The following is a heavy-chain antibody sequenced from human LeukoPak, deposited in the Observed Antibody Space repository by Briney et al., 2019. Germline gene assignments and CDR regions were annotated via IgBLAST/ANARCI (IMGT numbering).Heavy chain of an antibody. CDR3: ARSSGWHLLLLDY. CDR1: GGSISSSSYY. Sequence: SETLSLTCTVSGGSISSSSYYWGWIRQPPGKGLEWIGSIYYSGSTYYNPSLKSRVTISVDTSKNQFSLKPNSVTAADTAVYYCARSSGWHLLLLDYWGQGTLVTVSS. V-gene: IGHV4-39*01. D-gene: IGHD6-25*01. CDR2: IYYSGST. J-gene: IGHJ4*02.